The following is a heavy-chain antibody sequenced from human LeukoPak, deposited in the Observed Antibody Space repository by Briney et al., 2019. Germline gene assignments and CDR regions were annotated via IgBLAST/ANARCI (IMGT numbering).Heavy chain of an antibody. CDR1: GFEFGDHG. D-gene: IGHD3-3*01. CDR3: AGGDRNGWYFYY. CDR2: INWNGDST. V-gene: IGHV3-20*04. J-gene: IGHJ4*02. Sequence: PGGSLRLSCAASGFEFGDHGMSWVRQRPGKGLEWVAGINWNGDSTGYGDSVRGRFTTSRDNAQNSLYLQMNSPRDDDTALYYCAGGDRNGWYFYYWGQGTLVTVSS.